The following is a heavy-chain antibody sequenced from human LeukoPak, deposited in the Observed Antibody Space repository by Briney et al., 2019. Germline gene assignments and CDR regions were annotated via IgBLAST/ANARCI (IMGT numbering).Heavy chain of an antibody. CDR3: AEGGYEQDFDY. D-gene: IGHD5-12*01. CDR1: GFTFSSYG. CDR2: ISYDGSNK. Sequence: GRSLRLSCAASGFTFSSYGMHWVRQAPGKGLEWVAVISYDGSNKYYADSVKGRFTISRDNSKNTLYLQMNRLRAEDTAVYYCAEGGYEQDFDYWGQGTLVTVSS. V-gene: IGHV3-30*03. J-gene: IGHJ4*02.